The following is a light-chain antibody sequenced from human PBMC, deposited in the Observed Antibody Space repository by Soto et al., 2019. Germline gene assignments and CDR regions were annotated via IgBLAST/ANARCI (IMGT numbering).Light chain of an antibody. CDR2: DAS. CDR1: QSVSSY. J-gene: IGKJ1*01. Sequence: EIVLTQSPATLSLSPGERATLSCRASQSVSSYLAWYQQKPGQAPRLLIYDASNRATGIPARFSGSGSGTDFPPTISSLEPEDFAVYYWQQRSNLPPTFGQGTKVEIK. V-gene: IGKV3-11*01. CDR3: QQRSNLPPT.